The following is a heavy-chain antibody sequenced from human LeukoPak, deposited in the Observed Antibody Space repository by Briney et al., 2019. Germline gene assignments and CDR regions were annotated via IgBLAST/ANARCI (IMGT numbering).Heavy chain of an antibody. V-gene: IGHV3-21*01. CDR2: ISSSSSYI. CDR1: GFTFSSYS. Sequence: GGSLRLSCAASGFTFSSYSMNWVRQAPGKGLEWVSSISSSSSYIYYADSVKGRFTISRDNAKNSLYLQMNSLRAEDTAVYYCARDLPRDYYDGMDVWGQGTTVTVSS. CDR3: ARDLPRDYYDGMDV. J-gene: IGHJ6*02.